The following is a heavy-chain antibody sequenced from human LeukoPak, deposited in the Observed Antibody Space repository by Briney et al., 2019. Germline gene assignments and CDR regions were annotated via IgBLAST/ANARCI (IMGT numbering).Heavy chain of an antibody. V-gene: IGHV4-34*01. CDR3: GRTFQGYCSGGTCYPY. J-gene: IGHJ4*02. Sequence: SETLSLTCAVYGGSFSGYYWSWIRQPPGKGLEWIGEINHSGSTNYIPSLDSRVTLSVDTSKNQFPLKLSSVTAADTAVYYCGRTFQGYCSGGTCYPYWGQGTLVTVS. CDR1: GGSFSGYY. CDR2: INHSGST. D-gene: IGHD2-15*01.